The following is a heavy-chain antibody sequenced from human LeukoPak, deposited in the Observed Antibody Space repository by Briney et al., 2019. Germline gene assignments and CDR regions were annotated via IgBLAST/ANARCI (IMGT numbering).Heavy chain of an antibody. CDR1: GGSISSSSYY. D-gene: IGHD2-21*01. Sequence: SETLSLTCTVSGGSISSSSYYWGWIRQPPGKGLEWIGSIYYSGSTYYNPSLKSRVTISVDTSKNQFSLKLSSVTAADTAVYYCARHNIFSLAHWGQGTLVTVSS. CDR3: ARHNIFSLAH. J-gene: IGHJ4*02. V-gene: IGHV4-39*01. CDR2: IYYSGST.